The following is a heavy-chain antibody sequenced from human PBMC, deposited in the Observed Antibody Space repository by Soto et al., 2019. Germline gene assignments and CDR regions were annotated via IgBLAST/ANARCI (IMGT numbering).Heavy chain of an antibody. CDR2: ISSSSSTI. CDR1: RFTFNSYS. Sequence: GGSLRLSCAASRFTFNSYSMNWVRQAPGKGLEWISYISSSSSTIYYTDSVKGRFTISRDNAKNSLYLQMNSLRDEDTAVYYCARDLYYYGSGSGYFDYWGQGTLVTVSS. CDR3: ARDLYYYGSGSGYFDY. D-gene: IGHD3-10*01. J-gene: IGHJ4*02. V-gene: IGHV3-48*02.